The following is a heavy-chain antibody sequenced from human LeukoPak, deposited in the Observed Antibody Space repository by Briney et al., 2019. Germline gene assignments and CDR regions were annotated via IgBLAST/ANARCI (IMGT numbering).Heavy chain of an antibody. Sequence: PSETLSLTCTVSGGSISSSSYYWGWIRQPPGKGLEWIGSIYYSGSTYYNPSLKSRVTISVDTSKYQFSLKLSSVTAADTAVYYCARMSGITMIVVVRDDAFDIWGQGTMVTVSS. J-gene: IGHJ3*02. CDR2: IYYSGST. D-gene: IGHD3-22*01. V-gene: IGHV4-39*07. CDR1: GGSISSSSYY. CDR3: ARMSGITMIVVVRDDAFDI.